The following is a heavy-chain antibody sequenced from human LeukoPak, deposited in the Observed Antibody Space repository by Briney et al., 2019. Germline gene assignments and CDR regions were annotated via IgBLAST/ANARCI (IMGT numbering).Heavy chain of an antibody. J-gene: IGHJ4*02. D-gene: IGHD1-26*01. CDR3: VRQQTPHGNFDY. Sequence: GGSLRLSCAASGFTFSTYDMYWVRQATGKGLEWVSAIGTAGDTYYPGSVKGRFTISRENAKNSLSLQMNSLRAEDTAVYYCVRQQTPHGNFDYWGQGTLVTVSS. CDR2: IGTAGDT. V-gene: IGHV3-13*01. CDR1: GFTFSTYD.